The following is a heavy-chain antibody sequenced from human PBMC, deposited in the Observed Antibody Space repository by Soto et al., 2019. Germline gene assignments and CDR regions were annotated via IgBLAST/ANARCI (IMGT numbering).Heavy chain of an antibody. J-gene: IGHJ5*02. D-gene: IGHD2-2*01. CDR2: ISYDGSNK. CDR3: AKDNPDCSSTSCSSGGFDP. Sequence: VQLVESGGGVVQPGRSLRLSCAASGFTFSSYGMHWVRQAPGKGLEWVAVISYDGSNKYYADSVKGRFTISRDNSKNTLYLQMNSLRAEDTAVYYCAKDNPDCSSTSCSSGGFDPWGQGTLVTVSS. CDR1: GFTFSSYG. V-gene: IGHV3-30*18.